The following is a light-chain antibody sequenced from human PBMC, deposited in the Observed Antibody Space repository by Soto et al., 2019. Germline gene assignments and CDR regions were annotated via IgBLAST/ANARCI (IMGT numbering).Light chain of an antibody. Sequence: QSALTQPPSASGSPGQSVTISCTGTSSDVGGYNYVSWYQQHPGKAPKLMIYEVSKRPSGVPDRFSGSKSGNTASLTVSGLQAEDDADYYCSSYAGSNGVVFGGGTKVTVL. CDR2: EVS. CDR3: SSYAGSNGVV. V-gene: IGLV2-8*01. J-gene: IGLJ2*01. CDR1: SSDVGGYNY.